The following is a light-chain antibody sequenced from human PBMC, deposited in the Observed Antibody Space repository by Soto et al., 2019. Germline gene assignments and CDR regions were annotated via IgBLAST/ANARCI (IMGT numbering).Light chain of an antibody. CDR3: QQFNTSPIT. Sequence: AIQLTQSPSSLSASVGDRVTITCRASQDIRGALAWYQQKPGKPPKLLIFDVSSLQSGVPSRFSGSCSGTDFTLTISSLQPEDFATYYCQQFNTSPITFGQGTRLEIK. V-gene: IGKV1-13*02. CDR1: QDIRGA. CDR2: DVS. J-gene: IGKJ5*01.